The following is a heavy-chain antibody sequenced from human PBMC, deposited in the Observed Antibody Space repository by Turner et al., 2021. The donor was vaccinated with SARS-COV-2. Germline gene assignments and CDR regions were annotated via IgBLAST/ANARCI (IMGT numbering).Heavy chain of an antibody. CDR3: ARDREGGNTPREFDY. V-gene: IGHV3-7*01. Sequence: EVQLVESGGDSVQPGGSLILSCAASGFIFNWNWMTWVRQAPGKGLGWVADISKDGSEKYYLDSVKGRFTISRDNTKSSLYLQMNSLRVEDTAIYYCARDREGGNTPREFDYWGQGTLVTVSS. CDR1: GFIFNWNW. D-gene: IGHD5-18*01. J-gene: IGHJ4*02. CDR2: ISKDGSEK.